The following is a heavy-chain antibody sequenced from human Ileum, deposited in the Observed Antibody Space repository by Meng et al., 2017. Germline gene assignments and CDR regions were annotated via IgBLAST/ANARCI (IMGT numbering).Heavy chain of an antibody. Sequence: HGWSLKRSVVPFGFYFSDNSMHGRRKASGTGLGWVGHIRSQANNYETAYAASVKGRFTISRDESKNTASLQMSSLKAEDTAVYYCTTGKDYWGQGTLVTVSS. J-gene: IGHJ4*02. CDR1: GFYFSDNS. CDR3: TTGKDY. V-gene: IGHV3-73*01. CDR2: IRSQANNYET.